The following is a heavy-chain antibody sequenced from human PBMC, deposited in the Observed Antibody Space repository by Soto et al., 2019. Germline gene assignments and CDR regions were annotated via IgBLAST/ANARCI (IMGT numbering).Heavy chain of an antibody. CDR1: GFSTIGGD. D-gene: IGHD2-15*01. CDR3: AGLRGYAGSPIDY. J-gene: IGHJ4*02. Sequence: ETQARTCTFSGFSTIGGDLLLIRRPPGKGLEWIGYISYSGNTNYNPSLKSRVTMSVDTPKNQFSLRLSSVTTADTAVYYCAGLRGYAGSPIDYWGQGILVTVSS. CDR2: ISYSGNT. V-gene: IGHV4-59*01.